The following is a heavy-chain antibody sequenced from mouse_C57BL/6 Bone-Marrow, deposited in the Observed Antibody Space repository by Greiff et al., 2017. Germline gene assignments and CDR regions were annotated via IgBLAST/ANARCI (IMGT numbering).Heavy chain of an antibody. V-gene: IGHV10-3*01. CDR2: ISSKSSNYAT. CDR1: GFTFTTYA. J-gene: IGHJ4*01. Sequence: EVKLQESGGGLVQPKGSLKLSCAASGFTFTTYAMHWVRQAPGKGLEWVARISSKSSNYATYYADSVIARFTISRDDSQSMLYLLMNNLKTEDTAMYDCVRGTCAMDYWGQGTSVTVSS. CDR3: VRGTCAMDY.